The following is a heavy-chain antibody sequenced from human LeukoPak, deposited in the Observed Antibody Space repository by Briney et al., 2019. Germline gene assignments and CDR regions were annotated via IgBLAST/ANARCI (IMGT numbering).Heavy chain of an antibody. CDR2: ISGSGGST. Sequence: GGSLRLSCVASGFTFSSYAMSWVRQAPGKGLEWVSGISGSGGSTYYADSVKGRFTVSRDNSKNTLYLQMNCLRAEDTAAYFCAMDPYHTNWGQGTTVTVAS. V-gene: IGHV3-23*01. D-gene: IGHD3-3*01. CDR3: AMDPYHTN. CDR1: GFTFSSYA. J-gene: IGHJ6*02.